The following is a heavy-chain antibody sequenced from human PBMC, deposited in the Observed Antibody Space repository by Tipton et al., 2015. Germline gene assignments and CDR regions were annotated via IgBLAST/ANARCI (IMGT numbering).Heavy chain of an antibody. V-gene: IGHV3-23*01. CDR2: INSDGSST. Sequence: SLRLSCAASGFTFSSYAMTWVRQAPGKGLEWVSRINSDGSSTSYADSVKGRFTISRDTSKNTLYLQMNSLRAEDTAVYYCATHLDTTMVTAFDHWGRGTLVTVSS. CDR3: ATHLDTTMVTAFDH. J-gene: IGHJ4*02. D-gene: IGHD5-18*01. CDR1: GFTFSSYA.